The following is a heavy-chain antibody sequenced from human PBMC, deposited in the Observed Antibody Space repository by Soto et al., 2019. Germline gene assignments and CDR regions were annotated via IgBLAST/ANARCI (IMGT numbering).Heavy chain of an antibody. J-gene: IGHJ1*01. V-gene: IGHV1-2*04. CDR1: GYTFTGYY. CDR3: ARDQAGYCSGGSCSRAEYFQH. D-gene: IGHD2-15*01. Sequence: ASVKVSCKASGYTFTGYYMHWVRQAPGQGLEWMGWINPNSGGTNYAQKFQGWVTMTRDTSIGTAYMELSRLRSDDTAVYYCARDQAGYCSGGSCSRAEYFQHWGQGTLVTVSS. CDR2: INPNSGGT.